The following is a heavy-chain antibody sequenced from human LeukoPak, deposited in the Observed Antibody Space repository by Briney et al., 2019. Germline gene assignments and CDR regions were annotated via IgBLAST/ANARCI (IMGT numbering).Heavy chain of an antibody. CDR1: RYTFTSYD. Sequence: GASVKVSCKASRYTFTSYDINWVREAAGQGLEWMGWMNPNTGRTGFAQKFQGRVTITKDDSTSTTYMELSSLRSEDTAVYYCTTYDANVAEYFEHWGQGTLLAVSS. V-gene: IGHV1-8*01. CDR3: TTYDANVAEYFEH. CDR2: MNPNTGRT. J-gene: IGHJ1*01. D-gene: IGHD3-16*01.